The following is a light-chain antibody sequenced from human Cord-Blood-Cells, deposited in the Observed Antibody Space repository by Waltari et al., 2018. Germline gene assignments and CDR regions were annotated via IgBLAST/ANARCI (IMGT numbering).Light chain of an antibody. CDR1: SSDVGGYNY. V-gene: IGLV2-14*01. CDR2: DVS. J-gene: IGLJ3*02. CDR3: SSYTSSSTWV. Sequence: QSALTQPASVSGSPGQSITISCTGTSSDVGGYNYVSWYQQHPGKAPKLMIYDVSKRPSGVCRRFSGSKSGNTATLTISGLQAEDEADYYCSSYTSSSTWVFGGGTKLTVL.